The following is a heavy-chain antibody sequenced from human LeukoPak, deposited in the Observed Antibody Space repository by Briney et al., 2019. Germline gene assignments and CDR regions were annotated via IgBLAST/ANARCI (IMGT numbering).Heavy chain of an antibody. CDR2: ISVSGNT. J-gene: IGHJ6*03. Sequence: GGSLRLSCAASGFTFSSYAMSWVRQGPGKGLEWVSAISVSGNTYHADSVKGRFTISRDSSKNTLYLQMNSLRAEDTAAYYCAKDYAGNFYYYYYMDVWGKGTTVTISS. D-gene: IGHD3-16*01. V-gene: IGHV3-23*01. CDR1: GFTFSSYA. CDR3: AKDYAGNFYYYYYMDV.